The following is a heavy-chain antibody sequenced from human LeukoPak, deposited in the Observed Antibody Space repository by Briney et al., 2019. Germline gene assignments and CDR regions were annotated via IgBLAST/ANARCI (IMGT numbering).Heavy chain of an antibody. J-gene: IGHJ3*02. CDR3: ARGRYTYGLHDAFDI. V-gene: IGHV4-4*07. D-gene: IGHD5-18*01. Sequence: SETLSLTCSVSGASISYDNWSWIRQPAGKGLEWIGRFYTSGSTKYNPSLKSRVTMSVDTSKNQLSLKLRSVTAADTAVYYCARGRYTYGLHDAFDIWGQGTMVTVSS. CDR2: FYTSGST. CDR1: GASISYDN.